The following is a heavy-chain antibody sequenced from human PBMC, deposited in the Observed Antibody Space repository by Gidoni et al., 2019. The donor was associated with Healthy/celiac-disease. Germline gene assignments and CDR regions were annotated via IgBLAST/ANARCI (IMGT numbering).Heavy chain of an antibody. Sequence: EVQLLESGGGLVQPGGSLRLSCPAPGLAFSSYAMSWVRQAPGQGLEWVSAISGSGGSKYCADSVKGRFTISRDNSKNTLYLQMNSLRAEDTAVYYCAKGNTVAWGSGGAFDIWGQGTMVTVSS. CDR2: ISGSGGSK. J-gene: IGHJ3*02. CDR3: AKGNTVAWGSGGAFDI. CDR1: GLAFSSYA. D-gene: IGHD7-27*01. V-gene: IGHV3-23*01.